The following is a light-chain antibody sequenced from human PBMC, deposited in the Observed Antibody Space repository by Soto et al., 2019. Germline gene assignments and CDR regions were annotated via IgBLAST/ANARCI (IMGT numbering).Light chain of an antibody. V-gene: IGKV1-5*01. CDR1: QGISRW. CDR2: EAS. CDR3: QLSNRKSWT. Sequence: DIQMTQSPSTLSASVGDRVTITCRASQGISRWLAWNQQKPGGAPKLLIYEASILESGVPSRFSGSRSGTEFTLTISAMQPSDFGTYYCQLSNRKSWTFGPGTRVEIK. J-gene: IGKJ1*01.